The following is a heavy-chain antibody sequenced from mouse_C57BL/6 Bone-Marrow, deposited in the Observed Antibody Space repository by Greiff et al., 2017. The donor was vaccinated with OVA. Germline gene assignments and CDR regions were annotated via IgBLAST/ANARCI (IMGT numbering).Heavy chain of an antibody. D-gene: IGHD2-1*01. CDR3: ARYGNYPYYFDY. CDR2: IDPSDSET. Sequence: QVQLQQPGAELVRPGSSVKLSCKASGYTFTSYWMHWVKQRPIQGLEWIGNIDPSDSETHYNQKFKDKATLTVDKSSSTAYMQLSSLTSEDSAVYYCARYGNYPYYFDYGGQGTTLTVSS. J-gene: IGHJ2*01. V-gene: IGHV1-52*01. CDR1: GYTFTSYW.